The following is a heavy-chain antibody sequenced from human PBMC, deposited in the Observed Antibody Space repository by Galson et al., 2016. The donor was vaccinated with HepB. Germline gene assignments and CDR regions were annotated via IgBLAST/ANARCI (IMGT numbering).Heavy chain of an antibody. CDR1: GASLSNNYW. V-gene: IGHV4-4*02. J-gene: IGHJ4*02. CDR2: IYQSGTA. D-gene: IGHD1-26*01. CDR3: ARGTLGSTATMAFDY. Sequence: TLSLTCAVSGASLSNNYWWSWVRQSPEKGLEWLGEIYQSGTANYNPSFTRRATISVDTSKNQISLRLDSVTAADTAVYYCARGTLGSTATMAFDYWGQGTLVSVSS.